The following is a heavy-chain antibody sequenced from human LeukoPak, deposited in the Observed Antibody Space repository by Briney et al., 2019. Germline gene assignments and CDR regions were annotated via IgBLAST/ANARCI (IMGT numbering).Heavy chain of an antibody. Sequence: SVKVSCKASGGTFSSYAISWVRQAPGQGLEWMGGIIPIFGIANYAQKFQGRVTITADESTSTAYMELSSLRSEDTAVYYCARGHSNYGFGLSYYYGMDVWGQGTTVTVSS. J-gene: IGHJ6*02. D-gene: IGHD4-11*01. CDR3: ARGHSNYGFGLSYYYGMDV. CDR1: GGTFSSYA. CDR2: IIPIFGIA. V-gene: IGHV1-69*13.